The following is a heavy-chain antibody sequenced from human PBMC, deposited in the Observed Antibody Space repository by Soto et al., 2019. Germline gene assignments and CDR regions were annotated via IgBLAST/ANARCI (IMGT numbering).Heavy chain of an antibody. Sequence: SVKVSCKASGGTFSSYAISWVRQAPGQGLEWMGGIIPIFGTANYAQKFQGRVTITADESTSTAYMELSSLRSEGTAVYYCARGITGTTFPQGEPKNWFDPWGQGTLATVSS. J-gene: IGHJ5*02. CDR2: IIPIFGTA. V-gene: IGHV1-69*13. D-gene: IGHD1-7*01. CDR1: GGTFSSYA. CDR3: ARGITGTTFPQGEPKNWFDP.